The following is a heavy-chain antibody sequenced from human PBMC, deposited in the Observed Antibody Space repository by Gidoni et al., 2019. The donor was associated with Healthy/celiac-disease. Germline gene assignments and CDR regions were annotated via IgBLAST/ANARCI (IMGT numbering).Heavy chain of an antibody. D-gene: IGHD2-2*01. Sequence: QVQLQQWCAGLLKPSETLSLTCAVYGGSFSGYYWSWIRQPPGKGLEWIGEINHSGITNYNPSLKSRVTISVDTSKNQFSLKLSSVTAADTAVYYCARGQEAQGYCSSTSCPGRWFDPWGQGTLVTVSS. J-gene: IGHJ5*02. CDR1: GGSFSGYY. CDR2: INHSGIT. CDR3: ARGQEAQGYCSSTSCPGRWFDP. V-gene: IGHV4-34*01.